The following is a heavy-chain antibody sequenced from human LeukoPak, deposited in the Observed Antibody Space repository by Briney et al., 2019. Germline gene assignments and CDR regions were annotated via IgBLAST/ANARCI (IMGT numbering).Heavy chain of an antibody. D-gene: IGHD3-22*01. J-gene: IGHJ5*02. Sequence: PGGSLRLSCSASGFAFSNYAMHWVRQAPGKGLEYVSAISTNGGGTYYADSVKGRFTISRDNSKNTLYLQMSSLSAEDTALYYCVKLDWGYYYDTWGQGTLVTVSS. V-gene: IGHV3-64D*09. CDR2: ISTNGGGT. CDR1: GFAFSNYA. CDR3: VKLDWGYYYDT.